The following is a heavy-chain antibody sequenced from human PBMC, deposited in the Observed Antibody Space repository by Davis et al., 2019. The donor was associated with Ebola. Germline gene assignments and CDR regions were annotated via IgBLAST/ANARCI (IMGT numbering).Heavy chain of an antibody. CDR3: ARGGRAKQNDY. CDR1: GFTFSSYG. V-gene: IGHV3-33*01. CDR2: IWYDGSNK. J-gene: IGHJ4*02. D-gene: IGHD3-16*01. Sequence: PGGSLRLSCAASGFTFSSYGMHWVRQAPGKGLEWVAVIWYDGSNKYYADSVKGRFTISRDNSKNTLYLQMNSLRAEDTAVYYCARGGRAKQNDYWGQGTLVTVSS.